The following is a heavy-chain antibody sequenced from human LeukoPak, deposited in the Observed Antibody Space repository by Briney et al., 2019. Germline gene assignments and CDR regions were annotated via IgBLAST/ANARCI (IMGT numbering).Heavy chain of an antibody. Sequence: SETLSLTCAVYGGSFSGYYWSWIRQPPGKGLEWIGEINHSGSTNYNPSLKSRVTISVDTSKNQFSLKLSSVTAADTAVYYCARRRRYNWNAYFYYWGQGTLVTVSS. CDR1: GGSFSGYY. CDR3: ARRRRYNWNAYFYY. D-gene: IGHD1-1*01. CDR2: INHSGST. J-gene: IGHJ4*02. V-gene: IGHV4-34*01.